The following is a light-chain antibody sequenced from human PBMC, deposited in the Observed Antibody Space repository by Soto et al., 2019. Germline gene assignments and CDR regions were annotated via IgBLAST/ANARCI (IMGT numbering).Light chain of an antibody. CDR3: CSYAGSSTGVV. CDR1: SSDVGSYNL. V-gene: IGLV2-23*02. Sequence: QSALTQPASVSGSPGQSITISCTGTSSDVGSYNLVSWYQQHPGKAPKLMIYEVSKRPSGVSNRFSGSKSGNTASLTISGLQAEDEADDYCCSYAGSSTGVVFGGGTKLTVL. J-gene: IGLJ2*01. CDR2: EVS.